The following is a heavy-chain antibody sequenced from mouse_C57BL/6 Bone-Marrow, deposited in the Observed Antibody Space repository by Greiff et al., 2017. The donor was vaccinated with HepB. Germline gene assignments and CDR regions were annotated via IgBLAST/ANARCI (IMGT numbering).Heavy chain of an antibody. CDR1: GFTFSDYG. J-gene: IGHJ4*01. CDR3: ARVATPRLYAMDY. D-gene: IGHD1-1*01. V-gene: IGHV5-17*01. Sequence: EVQLVESGGGLVKPGGSLKLSCAASGFTFSDYGMHWVRQAPEKGLEWVAYISSGSSTIYYADTVKGGFTISRDNAKNTLFLQMTSLRSEDTAMYYCARVATPRLYAMDYWGQGTSVTVSS. CDR2: ISSGSSTI.